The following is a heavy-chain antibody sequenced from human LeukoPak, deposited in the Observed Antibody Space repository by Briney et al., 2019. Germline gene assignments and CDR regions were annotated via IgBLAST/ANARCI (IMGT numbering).Heavy chain of an antibody. CDR3: ARLTLEYGSGSYYDY. CDR1: GGTFSSYA. Sequence: ASVKVSCKASGGTFSSYAISWARQAPGQGLEWMGGNIPIFGTANYAQKFQGRVTITTDESTSTAYMELSSLRSEDTAVYYCARLTLEYGSGSYYDYWGQGTLVTVSS. D-gene: IGHD3-10*01. V-gene: IGHV1-69*05. J-gene: IGHJ4*02. CDR2: NIPIFGTA.